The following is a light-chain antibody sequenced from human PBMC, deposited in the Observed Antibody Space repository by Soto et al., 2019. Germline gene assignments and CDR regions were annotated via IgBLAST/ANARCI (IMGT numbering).Light chain of an antibody. V-gene: IGKV1-5*01. J-gene: IGKJ1*01. Sequence: DIQMTQSPSTLSASIGDRVTITCRASQSISRWVAWYQQKPGEAPKVLIWDASSLQRGVPSRFSGSGSGTEFTLTISSLQPDDFATYYCQQYNSYWTFGQGTKVEIK. CDR3: QQYNSYWT. CDR1: QSISRW. CDR2: DAS.